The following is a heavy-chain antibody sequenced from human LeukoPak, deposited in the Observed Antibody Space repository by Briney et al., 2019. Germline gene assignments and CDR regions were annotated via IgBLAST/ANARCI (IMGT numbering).Heavy chain of an antibody. J-gene: IGHJ3*02. CDR1: GLTFSSYN. D-gene: IGHD3-9*01. V-gene: IGHV3-48*01. CDR2: ISSSRRTI. Sequence: GGSLRLSCAASGLTFSSYNINWVRQAPGKGLEWVSYISSSRRTISYADSVKGRFTISRDNAKNSLYLQMNSLRAEDTAVYYCAREGYDILTGYYPDAFDIWGQGTMVTVSS. CDR3: AREGYDILTGYYPDAFDI.